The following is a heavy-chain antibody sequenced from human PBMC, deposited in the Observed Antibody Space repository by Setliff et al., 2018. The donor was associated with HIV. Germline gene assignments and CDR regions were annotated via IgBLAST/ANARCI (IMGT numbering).Heavy chain of an antibody. V-gene: IGHV4-4*02. CDR3: ARAPDWVAFDI. CDR1: GGSIRSSDW. D-gene: IGHD3-9*01. CDR2: ISHGGTT. J-gene: IGHJ3*02. Sequence: SETLSLTCAVYGGSIRSSDWWSWVRQPPGKGLEWIGEISHGGTTNYNPSLKSRVTISIDKSRNQFSLKLTSVTAADTAVYYCARAPDWVAFDIWGQGTMVTVSS.